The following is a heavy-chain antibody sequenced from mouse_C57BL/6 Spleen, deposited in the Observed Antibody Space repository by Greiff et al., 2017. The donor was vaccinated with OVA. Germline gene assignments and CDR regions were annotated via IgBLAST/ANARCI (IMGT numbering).Heavy chain of an antibody. V-gene: IGHV1-69*01. CDR2: IDPSDSYT. Sequence: VQLQQPGAELVMPGASVKLSCKASGYTFTSYWMHWVKQRPGQGLEWIGEIDPSDSYTNYNQKFKGKSTLTVDKSSSTAYMQLSSLTSEGSAVYYGARGDYYGSSWVAYWGQGTLVTVSA. CDR3: ARGDYYGSSWVAY. D-gene: IGHD1-1*01. J-gene: IGHJ3*01. CDR1: GYTFTSYW.